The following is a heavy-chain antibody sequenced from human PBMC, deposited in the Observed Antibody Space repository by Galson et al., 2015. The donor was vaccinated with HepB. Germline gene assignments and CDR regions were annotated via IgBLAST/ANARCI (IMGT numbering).Heavy chain of an antibody. D-gene: IGHD2-15*01. CDR3: ARGALVVVVGATQNNWFDP. Sequence: SVKVSCKASGYNFPNYGISWVRQAPGQGPEWMGWISGNNGKTNYAQKFQGRVAMTTDTSTRTVYMELRSLRSDDTAVYYCARGALVVVVGATQNNWFDPWGQGTLVTVSS. CDR1: GYNFPNYG. V-gene: IGHV1-18*01. J-gene: IGHJ5*02. CDR2: ISGNNGKT.